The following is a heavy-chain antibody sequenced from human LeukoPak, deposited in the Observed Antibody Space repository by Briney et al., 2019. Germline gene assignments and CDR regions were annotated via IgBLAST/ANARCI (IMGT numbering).Heavy chain of an antibody. CDR1: GFTFSSYE. CDR3: ARFTEDGDCLSYYYYYMDV. V-gene: IGHV3-48*03. CDR2: ISSSGSTI. D-gene: IGHD2-21*02. J-gene: IGHJ6*03. Sequence: GGSLRLSCAASGFTFSSYEMNWLRQAPGKGLEWVSYISSSGSTIYYADSVKGRFTISRDNAKNSLYLQMNSLRATDTAVYYCARFTEDGDCLSYYYYYMDVWGKRTTVTVSS.